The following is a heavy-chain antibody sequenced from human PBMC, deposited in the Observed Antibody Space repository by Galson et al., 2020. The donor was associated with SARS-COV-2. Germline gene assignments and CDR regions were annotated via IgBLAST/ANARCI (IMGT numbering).Heavy chain of an antibody. Sequence: GGSLRLSCAASGFTFSSYAMHWVRQAPGKGLEWVAVISYDGSNKYYADSVKGRFTISRDNSKNTLYLQMNSLRAEDTAVYYCARVTPSFDYWGQGTLVTVSS. D-gene: IGHD4-4*01. CDR2: ISYDGSNK. CDR1: GFTFSSYA. V-gene: IGHV3-30-3*01. CDR3: ARVTPSFDY. J-gene: IGHJ4*02.